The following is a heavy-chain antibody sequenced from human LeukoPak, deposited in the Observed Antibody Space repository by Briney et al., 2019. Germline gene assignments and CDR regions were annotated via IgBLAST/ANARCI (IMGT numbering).Heavy chain of an antibody. CDR2: ISAYNGNS. CDR1: GYTFTDFG. Sequence: ASVKVSCKASGYTFTDFGISWVRQAPGQGLEWMGWISAYNGNSDYAQNLQGRVTMTTDTSTSTAYMELSSLRSEDTAVYYCASGKGFTQYYYYGMDVWGQGTTVTVSS. V-gene: IGHV1-18*01. J-gene: IGHJ6*02. CDR3: ASGKGFTQYYYYGMDV.